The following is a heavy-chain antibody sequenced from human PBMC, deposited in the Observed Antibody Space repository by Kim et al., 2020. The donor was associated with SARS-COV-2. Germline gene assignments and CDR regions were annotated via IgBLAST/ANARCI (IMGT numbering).Heavy chain of an antibody. CDR2: INQAGSEK. J-gene: IGHJ4*02. D-gene: IGHD3-3*01. V-gene: IGHV3-7*01. CDR3: AIARGTDFWSGYYSNYFDY. CDR1: GFTFSSYW. Sequence: GGSLRLSCAASGFTFSSYWMSWVRQAPGKGLEWVANINQAGSEKYYVDSVKGRCTISRDNTKNSLYLQMNSLRAEDTAVYYCAIARGTDFWSGYYSNYFDYWGQGTLVTVSS.